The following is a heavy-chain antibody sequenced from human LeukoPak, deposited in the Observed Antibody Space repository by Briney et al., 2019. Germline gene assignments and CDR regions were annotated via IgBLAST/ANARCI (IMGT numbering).Heavy chain of an antibody. CDR2: IYSGGST. J-gene: IGHJ4*02. CDR3: ASRVW. Sequence: GGSLRLSCAASTFTVSGDYMSWVRQAPGKGLEWVSLIYSGGSTYYADSVKGRFTISRDNSKKILFLQMNSLTAEDTAVYYCASRVWWGQGTLVTVSS. CDR1: TFTVSGDY. V-gene: IGHV3-53*01.